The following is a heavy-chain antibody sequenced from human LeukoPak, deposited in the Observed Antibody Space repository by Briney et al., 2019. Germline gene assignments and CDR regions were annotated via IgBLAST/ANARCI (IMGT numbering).Heavy chain of an antibody. J-gene: IGHJ5*02. Sequence: PSETLSLTCTVSGYSISSGYYWGWIRQPPGKGLEWIGSIYHSGRTHYNPSLKSRVTISVDTSKNQFSLKLSSVTAADTAVYYCARVQRGYSGRTTPQNNWFDPWGQGTLVTVSS. CDR1: GYSISSGYY. D-gene: IGHD5-12*01. CDR2: IYHSGRT. V-gene: IGHV4-38-2*02. CDR3: ARVQRGYSGRTTPQNNWFDP.